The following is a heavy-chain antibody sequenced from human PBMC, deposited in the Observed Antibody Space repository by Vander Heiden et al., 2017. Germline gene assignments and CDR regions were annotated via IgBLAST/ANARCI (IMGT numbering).Heavy chain of an antibody. J-gene: IGHJ5*02. V-gene: IGHV1-69*01. CDR3: ARVGGAYSSEDPRWFDP. Sequence: QVQLVQSGAEVKKPGSSVKVSCKASGGTFSSYAISWVRQAPGQGLEWMGGIIPIFGTANYAQKFQSRVTITADESTSTAYMELSSLRSEDTAVYYCARVGGAYSSEDPRWFDPWGQGTLVTVSS. D-gene: IGHD6-19*01. CDR2: IIPIFGTA. CDR1: GGTFSSYA.